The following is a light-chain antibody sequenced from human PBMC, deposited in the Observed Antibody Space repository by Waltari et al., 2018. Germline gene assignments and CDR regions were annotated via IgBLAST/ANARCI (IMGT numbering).Light chain of an antibody. V-gene: IGKV3D-15*01. J-gene: IGKJ1*01. CDR2: RAS. CDR3: QQYNRWPPGT. CDR1: QTIGSA. Sequence: TVVTQSPATLFVSPGERATLSCRTSQTIGSALAWYQQKPGQAPRLLIYRASTRAAGIPDRFSGSGSETEFTLTISSLQSEDSAVYYCQQYNRWPPGTFGQGTKVEI.